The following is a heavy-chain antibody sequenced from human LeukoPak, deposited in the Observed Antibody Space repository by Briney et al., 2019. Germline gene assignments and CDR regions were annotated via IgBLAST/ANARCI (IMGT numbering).Heavy chain of an antibody. CDR2: ISYDGSNK. D-gene: IGHD3-10*01. V-gene: IGHV3-30*18. CDR1: GFTFSSYG. CDR3: AKGGRLLWFGELSDDAFDI. J-gene: IGHJ3*02. Sequence: GGSLRLSCAASGFTFSSYGMHWVRQVPGKGLEWVAVISYDGSNKYYADSVKGRFTISRDNSKNTLYLQMNSLRAEDTAVYYCAKGGRLLWFGELSDDAFDIWGQGTMVTVSS.